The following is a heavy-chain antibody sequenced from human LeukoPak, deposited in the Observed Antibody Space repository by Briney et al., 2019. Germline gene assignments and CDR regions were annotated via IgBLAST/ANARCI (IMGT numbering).Heavy chain of an antibody. CDR2: FDPEDGET. V-gene: IGHV1-24*01. CDR3: ATGGSRGYSSGWYLGWFDP. Sequence: GASVKVSCKVSGYTLTELSMHWVRQAPGKGLEWMGGFDPEDGETIYAQKFQGRVTMTEDTSTDTAYMELSSLRSEDTAVYYCATGGSRGYSSGWYLGWFDPWGQGTLVTVSS. J-gene: IGHJ5*02. CDR1: GYTLTELS. D-gene: IGHD6-19*01.